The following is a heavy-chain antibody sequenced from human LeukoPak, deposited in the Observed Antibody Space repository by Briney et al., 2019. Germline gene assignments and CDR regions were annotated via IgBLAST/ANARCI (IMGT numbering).Heavy chain of an antibody. D-gene: IGHD3-22*01. V-gene: IGHV4-59*01. CDR1: GDSISSSY. J-gene: IGHJ5*02. Sequence: SETLSLTCTVSGDSISSSYWSWIRQPPGKTLEWIGYIYYTETTNYNPPLKSRVTMSIDTSKNQFSLNLNSVTAADTAVYYCARGFYDSSGYSNCFDPWGQGTLVTVSS. CDR2: IYYTETT. CDR3: ARGFYDSSGYSNCFDP.